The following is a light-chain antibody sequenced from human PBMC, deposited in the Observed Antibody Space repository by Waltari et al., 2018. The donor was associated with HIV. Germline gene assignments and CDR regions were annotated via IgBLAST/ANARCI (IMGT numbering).Light chain of an antibody. V-gene: IGLV3-21*02. CDR1: SIGRNS. CDR2: DDV. J-gene: IGLJ2*01. Sequence: SYVLTQAPSVSVAPGQTATISCGSIGRNSVQWYRQKAGRAPLLVVADDVDRTSGVPARFSGARSGERATLTISGVEAGDEADYYCQVWDRSYKEAVFGGGT. CDR3: QVWDRSYKEAV.